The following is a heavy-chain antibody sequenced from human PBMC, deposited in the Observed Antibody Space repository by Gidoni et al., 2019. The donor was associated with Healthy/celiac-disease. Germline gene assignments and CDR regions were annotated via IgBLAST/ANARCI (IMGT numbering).Heavy chain of an antibody. CDR2: IYDSVST. Sequence: QVQLQESGPGLVKPSETLSLTCTVSGCSISSYYWSWIRQPPGKGLVWIVYIYDSVSTNYNPSFKSRVTISVATSKNQFSLKLSSVTAADTAVYYCARLQLLWFGETDAFDIWGQGTMVTVSS. J-gene: IGHJ3*02. CDR1: GCSISSYY. V-gene: IGHV4-59*08. D-gene: IGHD3-10*01. CDR3: ARLQLLWFGETDAFDI.